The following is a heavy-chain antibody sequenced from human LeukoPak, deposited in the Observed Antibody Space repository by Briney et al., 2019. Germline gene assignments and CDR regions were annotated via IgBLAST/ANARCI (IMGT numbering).Heavy chain of an antibody. Sequence: PSETLSLTCTVSGASINSFYWSWLRQPPGEGLQWVGYISYSGTTNYNPSLKSRVTISADTSKNQFSLKLRSVTAADTAVYYCARSYGSGTNYPVLYMDVWGKGTTVTVSS. CDR1: GASINSFY. J-gene: IGHJ6*03. D-gene: IGHD3-10*01. CDR2: ISYSGTT. V-gene: IGHV4-59*01. CDR3: ARSYGSGTNYPVLYMDV.